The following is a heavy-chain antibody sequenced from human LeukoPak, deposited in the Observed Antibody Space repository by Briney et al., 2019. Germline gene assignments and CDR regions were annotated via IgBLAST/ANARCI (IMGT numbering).Heavy chain of an antibody. Sequence: PSETLSLTCAVSGGSFSGYFWSWIRQPPGKGLEWIGEIYHTGTTNYIPSLKSGVTISVDTPKNQFSLQLGSVTAADTAVYYCARGRGRSSWYSWTWFDPCSQGSLVTASS. CDR3: ARGRGRSSWYSWTWFDP. J-gene: IGHJ5*02. CDR1: GGSFSGYF. D-gene: IGHD6-13*01. CDR2: IYHTGTT. V-gene: IGHV4-34*01.